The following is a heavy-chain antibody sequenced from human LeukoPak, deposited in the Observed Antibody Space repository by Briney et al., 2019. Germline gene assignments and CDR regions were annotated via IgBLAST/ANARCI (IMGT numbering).Heavy chain of an antibody. Sequence: PGGSLRLSCAASGFTFSSYAMHWVRQAPGKGLEWVAVISYGGSNKYYADSVKGRFTISRDNSKNTLYLQMNSLRAEDTAVYYCARDAGIAVAGPFDCWGQGTLVTVSS. D-gene: IGHD6-19*01. CDR3: ARDAGIAVAGPFDC. J-gene: IGHJ4*02. CDR2: ISYGGSNK. V-gene: IGHV3-30*04. CDR1: GFTFSSYA.